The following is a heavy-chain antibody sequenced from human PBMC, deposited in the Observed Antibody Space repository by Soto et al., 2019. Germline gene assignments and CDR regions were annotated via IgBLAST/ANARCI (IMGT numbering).Heavy chain of an antibody. D-gene: IGHD3-22*01. V-gene: IGHV4-31*03. CDR2: IFYSRTT. J-gene: IGHJ5*01. CDR3: STRAYDTNGYYRFDP. CDR1: GGSINSGGYY. Sequence: PSETLSLTCSFSGGSINSGGYYWTWIRQHPGKGLEWIGYIFYSRTTSYNPSLKSRVTISLDTSKNQFSLTLSAVTAADTAMYYCSTRAYDTNGYYRFDPWGQGTLVTVSS.